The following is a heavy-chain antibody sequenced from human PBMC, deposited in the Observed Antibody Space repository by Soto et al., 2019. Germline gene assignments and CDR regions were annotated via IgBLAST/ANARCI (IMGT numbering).Heavy chain of an antibody. V-gene: IGHV3-23*01. CDR3: ARDWTGDTCPCLDV. CDR2: FSGSGGST. J-gene: IGHJ6*02. Sequence: EVQLLESGGGLVQPGGSLRLSCAAAGFTFSNYALTWVRQSPGKGLEWVSTFSGSGGSTYYADSVRGRFTISRDNSKNTLVLQMNSLRVEATALYYCARDWTGDTCPCLDVWGQGTTVSVS. CDR1: GFTFSNYA. D-gene: IGHD3-3*01.